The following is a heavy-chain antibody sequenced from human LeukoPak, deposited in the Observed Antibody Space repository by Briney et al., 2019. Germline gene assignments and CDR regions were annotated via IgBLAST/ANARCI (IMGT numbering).Heavy chain of an antibody. Sequence: GGSLRLSCAASGFTFSSYSMNWVRQAPGKGLEWVSYISSSSSTIYYADSVKGRFTISRDNSKNTLYLQMNSLRAEDTAVYYCARGGFYDSPAWGQGTLVTVSS. V-gene: IGHV3-48*01. CDR2: ISSSSSTI. CDR3: ARGGFYDSPA. J-gene: IGHJ5*02. D-gene: IGHD3-22*01. CDR1: GFTFSSYS.